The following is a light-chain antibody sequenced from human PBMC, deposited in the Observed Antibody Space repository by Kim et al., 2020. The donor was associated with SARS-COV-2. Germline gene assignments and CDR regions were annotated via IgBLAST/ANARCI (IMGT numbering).Light chain of an antibody. V-gene: IGKV3-11*01. CDR1: QIISDY. CDR3: QQRSDRDT. J-gene: IGKJ1*01. Sequence: SLSPGERAILSCRASQIISDYLAWYQQKPGQAPSLLIYDAVNRATGVPVRFSGSRSGTDFTLTISSLEPEDFAVYYCQQRSDRDTFGPGTKVEIK. CDR2: DAV.